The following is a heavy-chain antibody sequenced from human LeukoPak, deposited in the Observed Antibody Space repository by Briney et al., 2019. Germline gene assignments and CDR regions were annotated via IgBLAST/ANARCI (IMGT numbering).Heavy chain of an antibody. J-gene: IGHJ5*02. V-gene: IGHV4-59*01. CDR2: IHYSGST. CDR1: GGSISSYY. Sequence: SETLSLTCTVSGGSISSYYWSWIRQPPGKGLEWIGYIHYSGSTNYNPSLKSRVTISVDTSKNQFSLKLSSVTAADTAVYYCAREGDPQASNWFDPWGQGTLVTVSS. CDR3: AREGDPQASNWFDP.